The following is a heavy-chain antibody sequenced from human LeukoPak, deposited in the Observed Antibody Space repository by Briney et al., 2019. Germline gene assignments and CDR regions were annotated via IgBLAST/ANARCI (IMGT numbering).Heavy chain of an antibody. Sequence: SLRLSCVASGFTFSRNVLHWVRQAPGKGLEWVATISYDGNNKFHADSVKGRFTISRDNSRNTEYLQMDSLRPEDTAVYHCAKGGIPTGPYYYFYYMDVWGNGTTVTVSS. CDR2: ISYDGNNK. J-gene: IGHJ6*03. CDR3: AKGGIPTGPYYYFYYMDV. CDR1: GFTFSRNV. D-gene: IGHD3/OR15-3a*01. V-gene: IGHV3-30*01.